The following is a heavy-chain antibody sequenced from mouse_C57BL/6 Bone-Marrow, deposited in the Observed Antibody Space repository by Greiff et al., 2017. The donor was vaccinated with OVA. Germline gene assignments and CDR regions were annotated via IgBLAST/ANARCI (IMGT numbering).Heavy chain of an antibody. CDR3: ARWGSSGAY. V-gene: IGHV1-64*01. J-gene: IGHJ3*01. Sequence: QVQLQQSGAELVKPGASVKLSCKASGYTFTSYWMHWVKQRPGQGLEWIGMIHPTSGSTNYNEKFKSKATLTVDKSSSTAYMQLSSRTSEDSAVDYCARWGSSGAYWGQGTLVTVSA. D-gene: IGHD3-1*01. CDR2: IHPTSGST. CDR1: GYTFTSYW.